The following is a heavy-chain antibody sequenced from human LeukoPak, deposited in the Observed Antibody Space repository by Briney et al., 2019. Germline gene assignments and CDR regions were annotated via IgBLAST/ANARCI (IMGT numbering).Heavy chain of an antibody. CDR2: IYYSGST. CDR3: AIAAGWGYSYGYYFDY. Sequence: KPSETLSLTCTVSGGSISSSSYYWGWIRQPPGKGLEWIGSIYYSGSTYYNPSLKSRVTISVDTSKNQFSLKLSSVTAADTAVYYCAIAAGWGYSYGYYFDYWGQGTLVTVSS. J-gene: IGHJ4*02. V-gene: IGHV4-39*01. D-gene: IGHD5-18*01. CDR1: GGSISSSSYY.